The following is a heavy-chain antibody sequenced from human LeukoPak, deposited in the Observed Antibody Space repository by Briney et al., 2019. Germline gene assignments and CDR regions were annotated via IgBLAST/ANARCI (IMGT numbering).Heavy chain of an antibody. CDR2: IYTSGST. CDR3: ARRVGYSYGYGVGGYYFDY. D-gene: IGHD5-18*01. V-gene: IGHV4-4*08. Sequence: SETLSLTCTVSGGSISSYYWSWIRHPPGKGLGWIGYIYTSGSTNYIPSLKSRVTISVDTSKNQFSLKLSSVTATDTAVYYCARRVGYSYGYGVGGYYFDYWGQGTLVTVSS. J-gene: IGHJ4*02. CDR1: GGSISSYY.